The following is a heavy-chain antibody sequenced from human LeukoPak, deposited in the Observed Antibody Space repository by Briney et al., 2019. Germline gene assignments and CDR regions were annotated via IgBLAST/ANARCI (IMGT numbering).Heavy chain of an antibody. CDR3: ASSAGGSGEFGIYYYYGMDV. V-gene: IGHV4-59*04. CDR2: IYYSGST. CDR1: GGSISSYY. J-gene: IGHJ6*02. Sequence: PSETLSLTCTVSGGSISSYYWSWIRQPPGKGLEWIGYIYYSGSTYYNPSLKSRVTISVDTSKNQFSLKLSSVTAADTAVYYCASSAGGSGEFGIYYYYGMDVWGQGTTVTVSS. D-gene: IGHD3-10*01.